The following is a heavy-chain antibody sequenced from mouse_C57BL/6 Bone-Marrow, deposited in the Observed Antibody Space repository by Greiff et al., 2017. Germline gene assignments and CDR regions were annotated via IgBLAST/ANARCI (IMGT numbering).Heavy chain of an antibody. Sequence: QVQLKQPGAELVMPGASVKLSCKASGYTFTSYWMHWVKQRPGQGLEWIGELDPSDSYTNYNQKFTGKSTLTVDKSSSTAYMQLSSLTSEDSAVYYCARGTTVAAYWGQGTLVTVSA. D-gene: IGHD1-1*01. J-gene: IGHJ3*01. V-gene: IGHV1-69*01. CDR1: GYTFTSYW. CDR3: ARGTTVAAY. CDR2: LDPSDSYT.